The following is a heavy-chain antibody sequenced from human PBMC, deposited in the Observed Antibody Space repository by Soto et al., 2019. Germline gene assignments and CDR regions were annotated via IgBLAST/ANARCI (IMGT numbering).Heavy chain of an antibody. CDR2: INPDNGNT. D-gene: IGHD2-8*02. J-gene: IGHJ5*02. CDR1: GYTFTNYG. CDR3: ARDPRHCTCDMCDNWFDT. V-gene: IGHV1-18*01. Sequence: QVQLVQSGAEVKKPGASVKVSCKTSGYTFTNYGINWVRQAPGQGLEWMGWINPDNGNTNYAQKVQGRVTITTDTSTTTAYMELRNLRSDDTAVYFCARDPRHCTCDMCDNWFDTWGQGTLVSVSS.